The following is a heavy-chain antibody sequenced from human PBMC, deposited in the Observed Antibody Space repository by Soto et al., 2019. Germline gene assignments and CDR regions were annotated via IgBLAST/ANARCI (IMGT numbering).Heavy chain of an antibody. V-gene: IGHV1-18*01. D-gene: IGHD1-26*01. J-gene: IGHJ4*02. CDR3: ARQTSHYLYYFDY. CDR1: GYTFTSYG. Sequence: ASVKVSCKASGYTFTSYGISWVRQAPGQGLEWMGWISAYNGNTNYAQKLQGRVTMTTDKSTSKAYMELRSLGSDATAVYYCARQTSHYLYYFDYWGQGTLVTVSS. CDR2: ISAYNGNT.